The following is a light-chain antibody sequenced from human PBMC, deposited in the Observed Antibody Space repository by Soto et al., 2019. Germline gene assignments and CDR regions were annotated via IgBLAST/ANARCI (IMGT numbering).Light chain of an antibody. Sequence: DIEMTQSPSSLSASVGDRVTITCRASHAINNYLAWFQQRPGQAPKSLIFATSILQSGVPSRFSGSGSGTDFTLTITSLQPEDFSTYYCQQCDTYPFTFGPGTTVDI. J-gene: IGKJ3*01. CDR1: HAINNY. CDR3: QQCDTYPFT. V-gene: IGKV1-16*01. CDR2: ATS.